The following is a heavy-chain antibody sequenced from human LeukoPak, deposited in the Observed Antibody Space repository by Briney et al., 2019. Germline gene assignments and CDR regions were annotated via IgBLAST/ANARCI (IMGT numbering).Heavy chain of an antibody. CDR1: GNYW. V-gene: IGHV3-74*01. D-gene: IGHD2-2*01. CDR3: ARRVVVAAAPYYFDY. J-gene: IGHJ4*02. CDR2: INSDGSST. Sequence: GGSLRLSCAASGNYWMHWVRQGPGKGLVWVSRINSDGSSTNYADSVRGRFTISRDNAENTLYLQMNSLRVEDTAVYYCARRVVVAAAPYYFDYWGQGTLVTVSS.